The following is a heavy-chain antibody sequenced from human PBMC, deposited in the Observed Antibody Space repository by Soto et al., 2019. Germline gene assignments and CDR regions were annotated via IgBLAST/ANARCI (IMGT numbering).Heavy chain of an antibody. J-gene: IGHJ6*02. Sequence: SETLSLTCTVSGGSISSGGYYWSWIRQHPGKGLEWIGYIYYSGSTYYNPSLKSRVTISVDTSKNQFSLKLSSVTAADTAVYYCARGGSVIRFYYYYYGMDVWGQGTTVTVSS. V-gene: IGHV4-31*03. D-gene: IGHD3-22*01. CDR2: IYYSGST. CDR1: GGSISSGGYY. CDR3: ARGGSVIRFYYYYYGMDV.